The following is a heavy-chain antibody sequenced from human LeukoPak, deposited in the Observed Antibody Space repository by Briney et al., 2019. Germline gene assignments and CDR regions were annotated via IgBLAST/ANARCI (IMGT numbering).Heavy chain of an antibody. CDR1: GASISSTTYY. CDR3: AGRRIVATIDY. J-gene: IGHJ4*02. V-gene: IGHV4-39*01. CDR2: IYYSGST. Sequence: SETLSLTCTVSGASISSTTYYWGWIRQPPRKGLEWIASIYYSGSTYYNPSLKSRVTISADTSKDQFSLTLTSVTAADTAVYYCAGRRIVATIDYWGQGTLVTVSS. D-gene: IGHD5-12*01.